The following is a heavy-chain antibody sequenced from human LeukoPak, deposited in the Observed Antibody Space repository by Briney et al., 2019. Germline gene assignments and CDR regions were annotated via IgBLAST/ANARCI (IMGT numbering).Heavy chain of an antibody. CDR1: GFTFSSYW. J-gene: IGHJ3*02. V-gene: IGHV3-74*01. D-gene: IGHD4-17*01. CDR3: ARAYGAGVFDI. CDR2: ISTDGIST. Sequence: GGSLILSCAASGFTFSSYWMHWVRLAPGKGLVWVSHISTDGISTSYADSVRGRFTISRDNAKNTLYLLMHSLRAEDTAVYYCARAYGAGVFDIWGQGTMFTVSS.